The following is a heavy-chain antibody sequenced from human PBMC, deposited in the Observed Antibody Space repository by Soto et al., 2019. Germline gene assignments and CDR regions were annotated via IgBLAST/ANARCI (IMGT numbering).Heavy chain of an antibody. V-gene: IGHV1-69*02. D-gene: IGHD4-17*01. CDR1: GGTFSSYT. Sequence: XXVKVSGRASGGTFSSYTISWVRPAPGQGLEWMGRIIPILGIANYAQKFQGRVTITADKSTSTAYMELSSLRSEDTAVYYCASPPPVTNDYFDYWGQGTLVTVSS. CDR3: ASPPPVTNDYFDY. CDR2: IIPILGIA. J-gene: IGHJ4*02.